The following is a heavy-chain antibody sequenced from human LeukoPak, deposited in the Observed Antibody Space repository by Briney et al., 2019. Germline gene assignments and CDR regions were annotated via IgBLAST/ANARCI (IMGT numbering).Heavy chain of an antibody. D-gene: IGHD3-22*01. V-gene: IGHV1-18*01. CDR1: GYTFTSYS. CDR3: AMGTDSSELDY. Sequence: ASVKVSCKASGYTFTSYSISWVRHAPGQGLEWMGWISAYNSNTNYAQKLQGRVTMTTDTSTSTAYMELRSLRSDDTAVYYCAMGTDSSELDYWGQGTLVTVSS. CDR2: ISAYNSNT. J-gene: IGHJ4*02.